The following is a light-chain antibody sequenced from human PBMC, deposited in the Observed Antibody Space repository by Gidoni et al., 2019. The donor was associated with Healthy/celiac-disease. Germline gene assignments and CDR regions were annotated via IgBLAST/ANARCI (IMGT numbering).Light chain of an antibody. Sequence: DIQMTQSPSSLSASVGDRVTITCRASQSISSYLNWYQQKPGKAPKLLIYDASSLQSAVPSRFSGSGSGTDFTLTISSLQPEDFATYYCQQSYSTPRTCGQGTKLEIK. V-gene: IGKV1-39*01. J-gene: IGKJ2*01. CDR3: QQSYSTPRT. CDR1: QSISSY. CDR2: DAS.